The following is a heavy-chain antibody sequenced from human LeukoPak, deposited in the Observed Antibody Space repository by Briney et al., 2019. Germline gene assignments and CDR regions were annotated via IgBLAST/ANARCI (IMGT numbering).Heavy chain of an antibody. D-gene: IGHD6-13*01. CDR3: ARVPLQQLVPDYYYYYGMDV. CDR1: GGTFSSYA. J-gene: IGHJ6*02. Sequence: GASVKVSCKASGGTFSSYAISWVRQAPGQGLEWMGGIIPIFGTANYAQKFQGRVAITADESTSTAYMELSSLRSEDTAVYYCARVPLQQLVPDYYYYYGMDVWGQGTTVTVSS. CDR2: IIPIFGTA. V-gene: IGHV1-69*13.